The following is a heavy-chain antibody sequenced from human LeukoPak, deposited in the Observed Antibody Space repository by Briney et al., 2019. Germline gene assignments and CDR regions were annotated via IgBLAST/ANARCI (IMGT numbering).Heavy chain of an antibody. J-gene: IGHJ3*02. CDR1: GFTFSSYS. Sequence: GGSLRLSCAASGFTFSSYSMNWVRQAPGKGLEWVSYISSSSSYIYYSDSVKGRLTISRDNAKNSLYLQMNSLRAEDTAVYYCARDRDPGYNDSSGYRRVNAFDIWGQGTMVTVSS. V-gene: IGHV3-21*01. CDR3: ARDRDPGYNDSSGYRRVNAFDI. D-gene: IGHD3-22*01. CDR2: ISSSSSYI.